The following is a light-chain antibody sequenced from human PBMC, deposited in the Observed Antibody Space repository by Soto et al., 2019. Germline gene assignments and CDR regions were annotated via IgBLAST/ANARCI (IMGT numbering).Light chain of an antibody. Sequence: EIVLTQSPSTLSLSPGQRATLSCRASQSVSSSYLAWYQQKPGQTPRLLIYGASSRATGIPDRFSGSGSGTDFTLTISRLEPEDFAVYYCQQYGSSFTFGPGTKVVIK. V-gene: IGKV3-20*01. J-gene: IGKJ3*01. CDR2: GAS. CDR1: QSVSSSY. CDR3: QQYGSSFT.